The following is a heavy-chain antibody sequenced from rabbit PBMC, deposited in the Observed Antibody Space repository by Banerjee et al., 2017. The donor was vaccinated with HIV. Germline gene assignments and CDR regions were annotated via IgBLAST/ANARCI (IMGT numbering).Heavy chain of an antibody. CDR3: ARWPSSGDGSFNL. Sequence: QSLEESGGDLVKPGASLTLTCTASGFSFSYNYYMCWVRQAPGKGLEWITCTLVGSSGVTYYATWARGRFTISKTSSTTVTLQMTSLTVADTATYFCARWPSSGDGSFNLWGPGTLVTVS. CDR2: TLVGSSGVT. V-gene: IGHV1S40*01. CDR1: GFSFSYNYY. D-gene: IGHD1-1*01. J-gene: IGHJ4*01.